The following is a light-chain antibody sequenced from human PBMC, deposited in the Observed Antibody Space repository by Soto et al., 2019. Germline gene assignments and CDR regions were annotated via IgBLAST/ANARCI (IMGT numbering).Light chain of an antibody. J-gene: IGKJ1*01. CDR1: QDIRND. V-gene: IGKV1-6*01. CDR2: ATS. Sequence: AIQMTQSPSSLSASVGDRVTITCRASQDIRNDLGWYQQKPGQAPKLLIHATSNLQGGVPLRFSGSGSGTDFTLTISRLQPEDLATYYCLQHYNYPWTFGQGTKVDIK. CDR3: LQHYNYPWT.